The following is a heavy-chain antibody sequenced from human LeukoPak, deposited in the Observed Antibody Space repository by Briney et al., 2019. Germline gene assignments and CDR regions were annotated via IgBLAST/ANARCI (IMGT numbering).Heavy chain of an antibody. D-gene: IGHD5-18*01. Sequence: WETLSLTCSVSGASITSYYWTCIRQFPGTGLEWIGYVYHTGSTNYNPSLRSRVTISIDTSKSQFSLNLTSVTAADTAIYYCTRLPPFTAFFDFWGPGILVSVPS. CDR2: VYHTGST. J-gene: IGHJ4*02. V-gene: IGHV4-59*13. CDR1: GASITSYY. CDR3: TRLPPFTAFFDF.